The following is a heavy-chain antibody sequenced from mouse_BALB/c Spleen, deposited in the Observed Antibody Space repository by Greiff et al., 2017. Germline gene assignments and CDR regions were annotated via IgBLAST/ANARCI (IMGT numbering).Heavy chain of an antibody. CDR2: INPSNGRT. CDR3: TRWLRRGGFDY. V-gene: IGHV1S81*02. D-gene: IGHD2-2*01. CDR1: GYTFTSYW. Sequence: VQLQQPGAELVKPGASVKLSCKASGYTFTSYWMHWVKQRPGQGLEWIGEINPSNGRTNYNEKFKSKATLTVDKSSSTAYMQLSSLTSEDSAVYYCTRWLRRGGFDYWGQGTTLTVSS. J-gene: IGHJ2*01.